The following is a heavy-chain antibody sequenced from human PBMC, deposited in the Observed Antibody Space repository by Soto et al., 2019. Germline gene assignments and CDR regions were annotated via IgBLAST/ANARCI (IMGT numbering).Heavy chain of an antibody. CDR2: TYYRSRWYN. Sequence: PSQTLSLTCAISWDFVARNSAACNWIRQSPSRGLEWLGRTYYRSRWYNDYPVSVISRITINPDTSKNQFSLHLNSVIPEDTAVYYCARGSSNLDYWGQGTLVTVS. J-gene: IGHJ4*02. V-gene: IGHV6-1*01. CDR1: WDFVARNSAA. CDR3: ARGSSNLDY.